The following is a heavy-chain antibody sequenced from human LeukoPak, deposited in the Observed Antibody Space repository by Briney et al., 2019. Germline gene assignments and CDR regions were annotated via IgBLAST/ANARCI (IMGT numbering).Heavy chain of an antibody. CDR2: IRYDGSNK. CDR1: GFTFSSYG. D-gene: IGHD6-6*01. Sequence: GGSLRLSCAASGFTFSSYGMHWVRQAPGKGLEWVAFIRYDGSNKYYADSVKGRFTISRDNSKNTLYLQMNSLRAEDTAVYYCAKPFGYSSSGFDYWGQGTLVTVSS. J-gene: IGHJ4*02. V-gene: IGHV3-30*02. CDR3: AKPFGYSSSGFDY.